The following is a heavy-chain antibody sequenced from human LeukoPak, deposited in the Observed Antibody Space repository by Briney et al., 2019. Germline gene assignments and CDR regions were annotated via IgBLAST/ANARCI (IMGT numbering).Heavy chain of an antibody. V-gene: IGHV3-66*03. D-gene: IGHD3-3*01. Sequence: GGSLRLSCAASGFTVSSNYMSWVRQAPGKGLEWVSGIYSCGSTYYADSVKGRFTISRDNYKNTLYLQMNSLRAEDTAVHYCAKGSPSGRYDFWSGYSDLYNWFDPWGQGTLVTVSS. CDR2: IYSCGST. J-gene: IGHJ5*02. CDR3: AKGSPSGRYDFWSGYSDLYNWFDP. CDR1: GFTVSSNY.